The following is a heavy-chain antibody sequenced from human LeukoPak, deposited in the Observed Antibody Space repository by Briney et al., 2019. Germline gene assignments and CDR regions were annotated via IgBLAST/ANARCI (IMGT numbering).Heavy chain of an antibody. CDR1: GFTFSDYY. Sequence: GGSLRLSCAASGFTFSDYYMSWIRQAPGKGLEWVAVISFDGSYKYYADSVKGRFTISRDNSKNTLYLQMNSLRAEDTAVYYCAKDRVTAAGYYFEYWGQGTLVTVSS. CDR2: ISFDGSYK. J-gene: IGHJ4*02. D-gene: IGHD6-13*01. CDR3: AKDRVTAAGYYFEY. V-gene: IGHV3-30*18.